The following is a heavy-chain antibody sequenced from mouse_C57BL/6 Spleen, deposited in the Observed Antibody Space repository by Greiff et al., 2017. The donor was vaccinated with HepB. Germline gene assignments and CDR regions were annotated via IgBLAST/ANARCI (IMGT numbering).Heavy chain of an antibody. CDR3: ARSWYGYGNYYAMDY. CDR2: INPSNGGT. CDR1: GYTFTSYW. V-gene: IGHV1-53*01. J-gene: IGHJ4*01. D-gene: IGHD2-2*01. Sequence: QVQLQQPGTELVKPGASVKLSCKASGYTFTSYWMHWVKQRPGQGLEWIGNINPSNGGTNYNEKFKSKAKLTVDKSYSTAYMQLSSLTSEDSAVYYCARSWYGYGNYYAMDYWGQGTSVTVSS.